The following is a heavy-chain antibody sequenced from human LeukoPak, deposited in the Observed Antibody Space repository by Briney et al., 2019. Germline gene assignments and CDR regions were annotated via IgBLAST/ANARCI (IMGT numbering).Heavy chain of an antibody. CDR1: GFTFRRYG. V-gene: IGHV3-23*01. Sequence: GGSLRLSCAASGFTFRRYGMSWVRQAPGKGLEWISVISENGGRTYYADSVKGRFTISTDNSKNTLYLQMNSLRAEDTAVYYCARHDYGGNPAGGYWGQGTLVTVSS. CDR3: ARHDYGGNPAGGY. CDR2: ISENGGRT. J-gene: IGHJ4*02. D-gene: IGHD4-23*01.